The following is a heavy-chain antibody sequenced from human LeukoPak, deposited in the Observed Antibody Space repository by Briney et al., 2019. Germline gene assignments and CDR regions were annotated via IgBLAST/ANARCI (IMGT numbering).Heavy chain of an antibody. V-gene: IGHV4-61*01. CDR1: RGSISSCSYY. J-gene: IGHJ4*02. CDR3: ARGDGYNRGYRYFDY. Sequence: SQTLSLTCTVSRGSISSCSYYWSWIRHPPGKGLEWIVYIYYSGSTNYNPSLKSRVTISVDTSKNQFSLKLSSVTAADTAVYYCARGDGYNRGYRYFDYWGQGTLVTVSS. CDR2: IYYSGST. D-gene: IGHD5-24*01.